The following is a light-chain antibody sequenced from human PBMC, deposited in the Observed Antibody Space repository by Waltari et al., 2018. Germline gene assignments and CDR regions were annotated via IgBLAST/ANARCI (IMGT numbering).Light chain of an antibody. CDR3: SSYAGSNNLV. V-gene: IGLV2-8*01. CDR2: EVT. CDR1: SSDGGGYNY. Sequence: QSALTQPPSASGSPGQSVTIPCTGTSSDGGGYNYVSWYQQHPGKAPKLMISEVTKRPSGVPDRFSGSKSGNTASLTVSGLQAEDEADYYCSSYAGSNNLVFGGGTKLTVL. J-gene: IGLJ2*01.